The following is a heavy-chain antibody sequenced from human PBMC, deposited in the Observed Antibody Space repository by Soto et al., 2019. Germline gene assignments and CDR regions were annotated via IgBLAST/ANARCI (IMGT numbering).Heavy chain of an antibody. D-gene: IGHD2-15*01. CDR3: ARVVVGAANNFFDY. CDR2: ISPYNGNT. Sequence: XSVKVTSKASGYTFTNYCISLLRHSPGQGLEWMGWISPYNGNTAYAQDLQGRVTMTTDTFTATAYMELRGLRSDDTAVYYCARVVVGAANNFFDYWGQGTLVTVSS. CDR1: GYTFTNYC. J-gene: IGHJ4*02. V-gene: IGHV1-18*01.